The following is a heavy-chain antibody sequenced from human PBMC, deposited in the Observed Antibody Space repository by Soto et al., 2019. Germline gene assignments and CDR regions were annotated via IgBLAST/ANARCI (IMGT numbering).Heavy chain of an antibody. V-gene: IGHV3-30-3*01. CDR1: GFIFSKYE. D-gene: IGHD3-9*01. J-gene: IGHJ4*02. CDR2: MSPDGSIK. Sequence: LRLSCAASGFIFSKYEIHWVRQAPGKGLEWVAVMSPDGSIKIYAHSVEGRFTISRDNSKRTLYLQMESLRSDDTAVYYCARDFLPRYPDYFVSWGPGALVTVFS. CDR3: ARDFLPRYPDYFVS.